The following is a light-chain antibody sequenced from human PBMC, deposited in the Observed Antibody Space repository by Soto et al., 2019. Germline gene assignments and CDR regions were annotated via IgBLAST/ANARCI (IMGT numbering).Light chain of an antibody. CDR3: QSYDSGIQV. V-gene: IGLV6-57*04. CDR2: EDN. Sequence: NFMLTQPHSVSESPGKTVTLSCTRSSGSIAVNYVQWYQRRPGSAPTTIIYEDNQRPSGVPDRFSGSIDRSSNSASLTISGLKPEDEADYYCQSYDSGIQVFGGGDQAHRP. CDR1: SGSIAVNY. J-gene: IGLJ3*02.